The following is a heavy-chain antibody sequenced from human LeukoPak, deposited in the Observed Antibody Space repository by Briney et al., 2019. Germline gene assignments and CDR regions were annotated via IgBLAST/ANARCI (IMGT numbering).Heavy chain of an antibody. CDR1: GFTFSSYG. CDR3: ARDRYYVPDY. J-gene: IGHJ4*02. CDR2: ISGSGSST. D-gene: IGHD3-16*01. V-gene: IGHV3-23*01. Sequence: GGTLRLSCAASGFTFSSYGMSWVRQAPGKGLEWVSAISGSGSSTYYAASVKGRFSISRDNSKNTLFLQMNSLRADDTAVYYCARDRYYVPDYWGQGALVTVSS.